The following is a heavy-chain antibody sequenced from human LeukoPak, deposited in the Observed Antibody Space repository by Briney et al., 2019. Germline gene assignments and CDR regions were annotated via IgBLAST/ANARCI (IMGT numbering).Heavy chain of an antibody. Sequence: GGSLRLSCAASGFTFSNYAMSWVRQAPGKGLEWVSGISGSGDNTYYADSVKGRFTISRDNSKNTLYVQVNSLGTEDTAAYYCAKGSYYDSSGSFYFDYWGQGTLVTVSS. CDR1: GFTFSNYA. J-gene: IGHJ4*02. CDR2: ISGSGDNT. CDR3: AKGSYYDSSGSFYFDY. D-gene: IGHD3-22*01. V-gene: IGHV3-23*01.